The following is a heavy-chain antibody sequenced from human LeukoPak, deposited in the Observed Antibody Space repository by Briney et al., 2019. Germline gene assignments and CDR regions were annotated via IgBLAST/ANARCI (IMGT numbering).Heavy chain of an antibody. CDR2: INPSGSST. CDR3: ARDNSVEDTAWWFDP. CDR1: GYTFTSYY. Sequence: ASVKVSCKASGYTFTSYYMHWVRQAPGQGLEWTGIINPSGSSTSYAQKFQGRVTMTRDMYTSTDYMELSSLRSEDTAVYYCARDNSVEDTAWWFDPWGQGTLVTVSS. D-gene: IGHD4-23*01. V-gene: IGHV1-46*01. J-gene: IGHJ5*02.